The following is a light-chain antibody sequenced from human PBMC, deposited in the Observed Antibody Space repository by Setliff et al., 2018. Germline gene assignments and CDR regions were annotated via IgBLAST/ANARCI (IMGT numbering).Light chain of an antibody. Sequence: QSVLTQPPSVSGSPGHSVTISCTGTSSDVGGYNRVSRYQHPPGTAPKLMIYDVSHRPSGVPDRFSGSKSGNTASLTISGLRAEDEADYHCSSYTSSSHPVFGGGTKVTVL. CDR3: SSYTSSSHPV. CDR2: DVS. CDR1: SSDVGGYNR. V-gene: IGLV2-18*02. J-gene: IGLJ3*02.